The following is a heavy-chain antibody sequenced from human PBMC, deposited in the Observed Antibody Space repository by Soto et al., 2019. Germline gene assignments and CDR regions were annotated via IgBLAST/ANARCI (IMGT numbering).Heavy chain of an antibody. CDR2: IYPDDSDT. V-gene: IGHV5-51*01. CDR1: GYSFSNFW. D-gene: IGHD3-3*01. J-gene: IGHJ6*02. CDR3: ARQEYDFWSGYYPYYYYGMDV. Sequence: PGESLKISCQASGYSFSNFWIAWVRQMPGEGLEWLGIIYPDDSDTRYSPSFLGQVTISADKSIKTTYLQWSSLKASDTAMYYCARQEYDFWSGYYPYYYYGMDVWGQGTTVTVSS.